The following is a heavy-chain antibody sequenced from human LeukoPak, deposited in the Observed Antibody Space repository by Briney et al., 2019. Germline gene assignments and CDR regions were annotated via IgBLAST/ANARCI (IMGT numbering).Heavy chain of an antibody. Sequence: PGRSLRLSCAASGFTFSSYGMHWVRQAPAKGLEGVAVTSYDGSSKNYADSVKGRFTVSRDNPKNTLYLQMNSLRAEDTAVYYCAKDPARVTTPYNWFDPWGQGTLVTVSS. CDR3: AKDPARVTTPYNWFDP. CDR1: GFTFSSYG. CDR2: TSYDGSSK. J-gene: IGHJ5*02. D-gene: IGHD4-17*01. V-gene: IGHV3-30*18.